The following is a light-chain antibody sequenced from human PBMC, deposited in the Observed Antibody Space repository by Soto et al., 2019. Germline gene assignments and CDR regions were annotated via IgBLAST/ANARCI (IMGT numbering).Light chain of an antibody. Sequence: QSVLTQPPSVSGAPGQRVTISCTESSSNIGAGYEVHWYQQLPGTAPKLLIYGNNNRPSGVPDRISGSKSGTSVSLAITGLRAEDEADYYCLSYDSSLGVVFGGGTKLTVL. CDR1: SSNIGAGYE. CDR3: LSYDSSLGVV. J-gene: IGLJ3*02. CDR2: GNN. V-gene: IGLV1-40*01.